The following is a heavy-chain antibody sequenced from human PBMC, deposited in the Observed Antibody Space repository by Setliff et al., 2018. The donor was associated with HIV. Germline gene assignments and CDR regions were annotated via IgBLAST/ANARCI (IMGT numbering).Heavy chain of an antibody. Sequence: SETLSLTCAVYGGSFGVSYWAWIRQPPGKGLEWIGEINHSGITNSSPALRSRVTISVDTSKRQLSLKLSSVTAADTAIYFCARASFYFESSRYYSTVSGFDYWGQGTLVTAPQ. J-gene: IGHJ4*02. V-gene: IGHV4-34*01. D-gene: IGHD3-22*01. CDR2: INHSGIT. CDR1: GGSFGVSY. CDR3: ARASFYFESSRYYSTVSGFDY.